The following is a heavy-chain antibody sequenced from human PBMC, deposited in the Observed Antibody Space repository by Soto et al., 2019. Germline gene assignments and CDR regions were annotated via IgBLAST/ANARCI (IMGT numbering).Heavy chain of an antibody. CDR2: IIPIFGTA. V-gene: IGHV1-69*12. Sequence: QVQLVQSGAEVKKPGSSVKVSCKASGGTFSSYAISWVRQAPGQGLEWVGGIIPIFGTANYAQKFQGRVTITADESTSTAYMELSSLRSEDTAVYYCARHRVGGYNSWGFDYWGQGTLFTVSS. J-gene: IGHJ4*02. CDR3: ARHRVGGYNSWGFDY. D-gene: IGHD5-12*01. CDR1: GGTFSSYA.